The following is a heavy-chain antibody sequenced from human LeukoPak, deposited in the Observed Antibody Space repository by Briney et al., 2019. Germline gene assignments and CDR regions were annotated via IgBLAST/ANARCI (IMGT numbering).Heavy chain of an antibody. D-gene: IGHD5-24*01. CDR3: ATREMATTYYFDY. CDR1: GYTFTGYY. CDR2: INPNSGNT. J-gene: IGHJ4*02. V-gene: IGHV1-8*02. Sequence: ASVKVSCKASGYTFTGYYMHWVRQAPGQGLEWMGWINPNSGNTGYAQKFQGRVTMTRNTSISTVYMEVRGLRSEDTAVYYCATREMATTYYFDYWGQGTLVTVSS.